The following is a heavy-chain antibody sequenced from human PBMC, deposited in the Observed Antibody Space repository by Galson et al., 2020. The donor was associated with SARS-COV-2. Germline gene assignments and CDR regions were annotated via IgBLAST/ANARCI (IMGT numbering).Heavy chain of an antibody. CDR1: GFTFSSYG. Sequence: GGSLRLSCAASGFTFSSYGMHWVRQAPGKGLEWVAVIWYDGSHKYYADSVKGRFTISRDNSKNTLYLQMNSLRGEDTAVYYCARDRGAMADYYDGMDVWGQGTTVTVSS. CDR3: ARDRGAMADYYDGMDV. CDR2: IWYDGSHK. J-gene: IGHJ6*02. V-gene: IGHV3-33*01. D-gene: IGHD3-10*01.